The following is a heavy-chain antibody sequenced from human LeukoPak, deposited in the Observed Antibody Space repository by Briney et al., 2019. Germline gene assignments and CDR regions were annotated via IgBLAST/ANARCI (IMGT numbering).Heavy chain of an antibody. CDR3: AKGLWASTVGATGIFFDY. J-gene: IGHJ4*02. CDR1: GFSLSSYA. Sequence: GGSLRLSCTVSGFSLSSYALTWVRQVPGKGLEWVSTISGRGGDTDYADSVKGRFIISRDSSENTLSLQMHSLGVEDTGVYYCAKGLWASTVGATGIFFDYWGQGIQVTVSS. CDR2: ISGRGGDT. D-gene: IGHD1-26*01. V-gene: IGHV3-23*01.